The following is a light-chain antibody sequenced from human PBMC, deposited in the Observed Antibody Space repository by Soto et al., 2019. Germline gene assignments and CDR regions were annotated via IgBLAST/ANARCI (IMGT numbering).Light chain of an antibody. CDR2: EVS. V-gene: IGLV2-8*01. CDR1: SSDVGGYNY. Sequence: QSVLTQPPSASVSPGQSVTISCTGTSSDVGGYNYVSWYQQHPGKAPKVIIYEVSKRPSGVPDRFSGSKSGSTASLTISGLQAEDEADYYCSSYTSSSTLVFGTGTKVTVL. CDR3: SSYTSSSTLV. J-gene: IGLJ1*01.